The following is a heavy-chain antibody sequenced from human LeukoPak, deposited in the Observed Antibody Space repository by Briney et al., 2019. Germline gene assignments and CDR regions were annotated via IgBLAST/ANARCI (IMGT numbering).Heavy chain of an antibody. J-gene: IGHJ4*02. Sequence: GGSLRLSCAASGFTFSTYWMHWVRHAPGKGLVWVSRINSDGSSTTYAHSVKGRFTISRDNAKNTLYLQMNSLRAEDTAVYYCARVINSGWLGELSDWGQGTLVTVSS. CDR3: ARVINSGWLGELSD. V-gene: IGHV3-74*01. CDR2: INSDGSST. CDR1: GFTFSTYW. D-gene: IGHD6-19*01.